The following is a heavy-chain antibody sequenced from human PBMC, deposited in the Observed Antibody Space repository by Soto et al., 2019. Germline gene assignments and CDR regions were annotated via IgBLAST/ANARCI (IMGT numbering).Heavy chain of an antibody. Sequence: GGSLRLSCAASGFTFSSYAMSWVRQAPGKGLEWVSANSGSGGSTYYADAVEGRFTISRDNSKNMLYLQMNSLKAEDTAVYYCAKDQELPIEKNWFAPWGQGTLVTVSS. D-gene: IGHD1-26*01. CDR2: NSGSGGST. CDR1: GFTFSSYA. CDR3: AKDQELPIEKNWFAP. J-gene: IGHJ5*02. V-gene: IGHV3-23*01.